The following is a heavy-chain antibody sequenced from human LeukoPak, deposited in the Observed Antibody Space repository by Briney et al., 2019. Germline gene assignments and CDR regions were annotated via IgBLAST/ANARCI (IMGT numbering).Heavy chain of an antibody. V-gene: IGHV3-33*06. J-gene: IGHJ4*02. D-gene: IGHD4-17*01. CDR3: AKGGYKTTVTQIIDY. Sequence: GGSLRLSCAASGFTFSSYGMHWVRQAPGKGLEWVAVIWYDGSNKYYADSVKGRFTISRDNSKNTLYLQMNSLRAEDTAVYYCAKGGYKTTVTQIIDYWGQGTLVTVSS. CDR1: GFTFSSYG. CDR2: IWYDGSNK.